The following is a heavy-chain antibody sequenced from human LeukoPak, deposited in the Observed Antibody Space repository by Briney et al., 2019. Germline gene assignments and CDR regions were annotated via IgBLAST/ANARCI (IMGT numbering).Heavy chain of an antibody. CDR3: ASSMGDPLRIDS. D-gene: IGHD3-16*01. V-gene: IGHV4-39*07. CDR2: IYYSGST. J-gene: IGHJ4*02. CDR1: GGSISSSSYY. Sequence: SEILSLTCTVSGGSISSSSYYWGWIRQPPGKGLEWIGSIYYSGSTYYNPSLKSRVTISVDTSKTQFSLKLRSVTAAGTAVYFCASSMGDPLRIDSWGQGTLVTVSS.